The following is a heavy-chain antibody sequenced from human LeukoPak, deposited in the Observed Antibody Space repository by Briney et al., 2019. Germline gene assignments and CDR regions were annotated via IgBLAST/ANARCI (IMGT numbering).Heavy chain of an antibody. Sequence: PSETLSLTCAVYGGSFSGYYWSWIRQPPGKGLEWIGEINHSGSTNYNPSLKSRVTISVDTSKNQFSLKLSSVTAADTAVYYCAGTLGILVVYGYWGQGTLVTVSS. V-gene: IGHV4-34*01. D-gene: IGHD2-8*01. CDR1: GGSFSGYY. CDR2: INHSGST. CDR3: AGTLGILVVYGY. J-gene: IGHJ4*02.